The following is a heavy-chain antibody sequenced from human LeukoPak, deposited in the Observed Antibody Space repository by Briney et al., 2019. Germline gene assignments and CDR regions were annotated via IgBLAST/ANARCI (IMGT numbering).Heavy chain of an antibody. CDR3: AKYTSGTSYRGLDQ. J-gene: IGHJ4*02. Sequence: PGGSLRLSCAASGFTFSTYWMHWVRQAPGKGLEWVSTIIGSAVNTYYADSVKGRFTISRDDSKNTVYLQMNSLRAEDTAVYSCAKYTSGTSYRGLDQWGQGTLVTVSS. D-gene: IGHD3-10*01. V-gene: IGHV3-23*01. CDR1: GFTFSTYW. CDR2: IIGSAVNT.